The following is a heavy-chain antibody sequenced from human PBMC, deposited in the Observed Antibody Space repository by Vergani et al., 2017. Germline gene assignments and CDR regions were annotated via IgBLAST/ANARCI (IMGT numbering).Heavy chain of an antibody. CDR3: ARDPREGPLGNFPMLLY. V-gene: IGHV1-69*12. CDR1: GGTFCNYA. J-gene: IGHJ4*02. D-gene: IGHD3-16*01. Sequence: QVQLVQSGAEVKKPGSSVKVSCKVSGGTFCNYAVGWVRQAPGQGLEWVGGIIPIFGTPNYAQRYQDRVTITADESTNTVYMDLSSLRSEDTAIYYCARDPREGPLGNFPMLLYWGQGTLVTVSS. CDR2: IIPIFGTP.